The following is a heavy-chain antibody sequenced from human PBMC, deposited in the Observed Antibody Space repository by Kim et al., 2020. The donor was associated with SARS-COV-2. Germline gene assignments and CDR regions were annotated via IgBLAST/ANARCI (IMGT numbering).Heavy chain of an antibody. D-gene: IGHD5-12*01. Sequence: GGSLRLSCAASGFTFSDYYMSWIRQAPGKGLEWVSYISSSSSYTNYADSVKGRFTISRDNAKNSLYLQMNSLRAEDTAVYYCARDRGVEMATREIAFDIWGQGTMVTVSS. J-gene: IGHJ3*02. CDR1: GFTFSDYY. V-gene: IGHV3-11*05. CDR2: ISSSSSYT. CDR3: ARDRGVEMATREIAFDI.